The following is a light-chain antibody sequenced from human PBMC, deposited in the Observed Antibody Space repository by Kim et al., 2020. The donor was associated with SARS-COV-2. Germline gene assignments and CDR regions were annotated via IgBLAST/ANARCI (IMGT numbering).Light chain of an antibody. Sequence: VAPGKKARITCGGNNIGSKSVHWYQQKPGQAPVLVIYYDSDRPSGIPERFSGSNSGNTATLTISRVEAGDEADYYCQVWDSSSDRVFGGGTKLTVL. V-gene: IGLV3-21*04. CDR1: NIGSKS. CDR3: QVWDSSSDRV. J-gene: IGLJ3*02. CDR2: YDS.